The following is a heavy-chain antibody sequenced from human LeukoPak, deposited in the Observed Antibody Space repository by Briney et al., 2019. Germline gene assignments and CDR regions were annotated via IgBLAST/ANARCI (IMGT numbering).Heavy chain of an antibody. D-gene: IGHD3-3*01. Sequence: ASVKVSCKASGYTFTGYYMHWVRQAPGQGLEWMGWINPNSGGTNYAQKFQGRVTMTRDTSISTAYMELSRLRSDDTAVYYCARDRGDYDFWSGPRPDFTFDPWGQGTLVTVSS. CDR3: ARDRGDYDFWSGPRPDFTFDP. J-gene: IGHJ5*02. V-gene: IGHV1-2*02. CDR1: GYTFTGYY. CDR2: INPNSGGT.